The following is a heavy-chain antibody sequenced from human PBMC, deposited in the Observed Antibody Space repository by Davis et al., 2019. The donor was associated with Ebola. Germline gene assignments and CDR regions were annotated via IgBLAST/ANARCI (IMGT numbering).Heavy chain of an antibody. CDR2: ICGNGDST. Sequence: GGSLRLSCAASGFTFNNYAMSWVRQAPGKGLEWVSGICGNGDSTYYADSVTGRFTISRDNSKNTLYLQMNSLRAEDTAVYYCARATGLDYWGQGTLVTVSS. D-gene: IGHD1-14*01. CDR1: GFTFNNYA. CDR3: ARATGLDY. J-gene: IGHJ4*02. V-gene: IGHV3-23*01.